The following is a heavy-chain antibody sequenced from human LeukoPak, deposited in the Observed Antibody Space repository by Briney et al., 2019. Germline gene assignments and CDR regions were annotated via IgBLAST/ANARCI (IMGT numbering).Heavy chain of an antibody. CDR3: ARAISGLRYFDWFYYYMDV. Sequence: GASVKVSCKASGGTFSSYAISWLRQAPGQGLEWMGGIIPIFGTANYAQKFQGRVTITADECTSTAYMELSSLGSEDTAVYYRARAISGLRYFDWFYYYMDVWGKGTTVTVSS. V-gene: IGHV1-69*13. CDR1: GGTFSSYA. CDR2: IIPIFGTA. D-gene: IGHD3-9*01. J-gene: IGHJ6*03.